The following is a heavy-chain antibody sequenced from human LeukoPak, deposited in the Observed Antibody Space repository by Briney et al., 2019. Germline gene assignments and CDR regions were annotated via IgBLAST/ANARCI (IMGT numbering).Heavy chain of an antibody. V-gene: IGHV3-23*01. D-gene: IGHD2-15*01. CDR3: GKGRAVVGAAGPDH. CDR2: ISAGSTNK. J-gene: IGHJ4*02. CDR1: GFTFSGFA. Sequence: PGGSLRLSCVASGFTFSGFAVIWVRQVPGKGLEWVSSISAGSTNKYYADSVKGRFTISRDNSKNTLYLQMNSLRAEDTAIYYCGKGRAVVGAAGPDHWGQGTLVTVSS.